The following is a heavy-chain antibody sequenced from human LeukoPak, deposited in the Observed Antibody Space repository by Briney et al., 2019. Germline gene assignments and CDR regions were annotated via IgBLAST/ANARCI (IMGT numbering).Heavy chain of an antibody. Sequence: SETLSLTCAVYGGSFSGYYWSWIRHPPGKGLEWIWEINHSGSTNSTPSLKSRVTISVETSKNQFSLKLSSVTAADTAVYYCARTGHSSGWYLVGEYFQHWGQGTLVTV. V-gene: IGHV4-34*01. CDR3: ARTGHSSGWYLVGEYFQH. D-gene: IGHD6-19*01. J-gene: IGHJ1*01. CDR1: GGSFSGYY. CDR2: INHSGST.